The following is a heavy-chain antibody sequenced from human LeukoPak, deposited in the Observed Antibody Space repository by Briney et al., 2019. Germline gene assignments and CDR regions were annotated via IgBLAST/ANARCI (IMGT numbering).Heavy chain of an antibody. V-gene: IGHV1-69*06. CDR1: GGTFSSYA. D-gene: IGHD3-10*01. CDR3: ARASLTPPYYYGSGSYYSRINYFDY. Sequence: ASVKVSCKASGGTFSSYAISWVRQAPGQGLEWMGGIIPIFGTANYAQKFQGRVTITADKSTSTAYMELSSLRSEDTAVYYCARASLTPPYYYGSGSYYSRINYFDYWGQGTLVTVSS. J-gene: IGHJ4*02. CDR2: IIPIFGTA.